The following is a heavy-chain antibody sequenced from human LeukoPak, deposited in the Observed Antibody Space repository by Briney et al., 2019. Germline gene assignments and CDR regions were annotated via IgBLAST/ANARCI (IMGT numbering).Heavy chain of an antibody. CDR1: GGSFSGYY. Sequence: PSETLSLTFAVYGGSFSGYYWSWIRQPPGKGLGWIGEINHSGSTNYNPSLKGRVTTSVDTSKNQFSLKLSSVTAADTAVYYCARDGLSSGWSFDYWGQGTLVTVSS. CDR3: ARDGLSSGWSFDY. D-gene: IGHD6-19*01. V-gene: IGHV4-34*01. CDR2: INHSGST. J-gene: IGHJ4*02.